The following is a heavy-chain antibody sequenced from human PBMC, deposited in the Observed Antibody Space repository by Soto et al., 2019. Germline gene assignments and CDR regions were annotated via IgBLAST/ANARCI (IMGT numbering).Heavy chain of an antibody. Sequence: EVQLVESGGGLVQPGGSLRLSCAASGFTFSSYSMNWVRQAPGKGLEWVSYISSSSSNIYYADSVKGRFTISRDNAKNALYLQMNSLRDEDTAVYYCARDPPLNYDFWSGYYTGFDPWGQGTLVTVSS. CDR2: ISSSSSNI. D-gene: IGHD3-3*01. V-gene: IGHV3-48*02. CDR1: GFTFSSYS. CDR3: ARDPPLNYDFWSGYYTGFDP. J-gene: IGHJ5*02.